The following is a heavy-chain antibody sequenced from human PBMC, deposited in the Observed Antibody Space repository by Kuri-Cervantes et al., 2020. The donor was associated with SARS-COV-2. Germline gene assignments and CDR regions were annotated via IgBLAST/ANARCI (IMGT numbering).Heavy chain of an antibody. CDR2: INHSGST. J-gene: IGHJ4*02. D-gene: IGHD5-12*01. Sequence: SETLSLTCAVHGGSFSGYYWSWIRQPPGKGLEWIGEINHSGSTNYNPSLKSRVTISVDTSKNQFSLKLSSRTAADTAVYYCARGSSGNDLTFDYWGQGTLVTVSS. CDR3: ARGSSGNDLTFDY. CDR1: GGSFSGYY. V-gene: IGHV4-34*01.